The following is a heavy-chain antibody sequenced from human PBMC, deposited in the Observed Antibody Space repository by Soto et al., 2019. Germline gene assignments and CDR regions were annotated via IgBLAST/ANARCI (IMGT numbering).Heavy chain of an antibody. J-gene: IGHJ4*02. Sequence: PSETLSLTCTVSTDSSSFTNSYWGWIRQPPGKGLQWIGSSSYNGGTFYNPSLKGRVVISFDTSKKQSSLQVTSVTAADTAVYFCARHRIEVVWRGFDFWGQGSQVTVPQ. CDR2: SSYNGGT. D-gene: IGHD3-10*01. CDR3: ARHRIEVVWRGFDF. CDR1: TDSSSFTNSY. V-gene: IGHV4-39*01.